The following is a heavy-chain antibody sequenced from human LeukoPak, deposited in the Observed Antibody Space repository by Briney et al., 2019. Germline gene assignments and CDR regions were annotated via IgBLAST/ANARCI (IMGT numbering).Heavy chain of an antibody. D-gene: IGHD6-19*01. CDR3: ARDGSGWSNYYYYYGMDV. CDR1: GGYISSGGYH. J-gene: IGHJ6*02. Sequence: SETLSLTCTVSGGYISSGGYHWSWIRQPPGEGLERIGYIYHSGTTSYNPSLVSRVTISVDTSKNQFSLRLTSVTAADTAVYYCARDGSGWSNYYYYYGMDVWVQGTTVTVSS. V-gene: IGHV4-30-2*01. CDR2: IYHSGTT.